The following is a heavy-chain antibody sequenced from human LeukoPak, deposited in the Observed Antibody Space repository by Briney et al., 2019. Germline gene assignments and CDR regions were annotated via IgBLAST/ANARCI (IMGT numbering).Heavy chain of an antibody. D-gene: IGHD3-3*01. Sequence: SETLSLTCTVSGGSISSSSYYWGWIRQPPGKGLDWIGSIYYSGSTYYNPSLKSRVTISVDTSKNQFSLKLSSVTAADTAVYYCARHGSGYDFWSGYFGDAFDIWGQGTMVTVSS. CDR3: ARHGSGYDFWSGYFGDAFDI. V-gene: IGHV4-39*01. CDR2: IYYSGST. CDR1: GGSISSSSYY. J-gene: IGHJ3*02.